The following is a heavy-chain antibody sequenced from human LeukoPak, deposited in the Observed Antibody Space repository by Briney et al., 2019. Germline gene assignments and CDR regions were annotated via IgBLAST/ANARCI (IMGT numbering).Heavy chain of an antibody. V-gene: IGHV3-7*01. Sequence: GGSLRLSCVASGFPFSSYWMSWVRQAPGKGLEFVANMKEDGSVKNYVDSVKGRFTISRDNAENSVYLQMSSLRAEDTALYYCARDPGWSSFDIWGQGAMVTVPS. D-gene: IGHD2-15*01. CDR3: ARDPGWSSFDI. J-gene: IGHJ3*02. CDR1: GFPFSSYW. CDR2: MKEDGSVK.